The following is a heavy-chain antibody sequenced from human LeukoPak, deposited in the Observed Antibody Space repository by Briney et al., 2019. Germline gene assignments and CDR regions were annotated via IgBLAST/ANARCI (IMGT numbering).Heavy chain of an antibody. J-gene: IGHJ4*02. V-gene: IGHV2-5*01. CDR2: IYWNDDK. D-gene: IGHD1-26*01. CDR3: AHSSRSYLFDY. CDR1: GFSLGTSGVG. Sequence: ESGPTLVKPTQTLTLTWTFSGFSLGTSGVGVGWIRQPPGKALEWLALIYWNDDKRYSPSLKSRLTITKDTSKNQVVLTMTNMDPVDTATYYCAHSSRSYLFDYWGQGTLVTVSS.